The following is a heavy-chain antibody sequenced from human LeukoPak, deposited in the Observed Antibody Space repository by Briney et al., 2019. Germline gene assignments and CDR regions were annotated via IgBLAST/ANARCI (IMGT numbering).Heavy chain of an antibody. CDR1: GGSITSGGYS. V-gene: IGHV4-30-2*01. D-gene: IGHD4-17*01. CDR2: IYHSGST. Sequence: SETLCLTCAVSGGSITSGGYSWSWIRQPPRKGLECIGYIYHSGSTYYNPSLKSRATTSENRSKNQFSLKLSSVTAAGTAVYYCARVALDYGDSTIYGMDVWGKGTTVTVSS. J-gene: IGHJ6*04. CDR3: ARVALDYGDSTIYGMDV.